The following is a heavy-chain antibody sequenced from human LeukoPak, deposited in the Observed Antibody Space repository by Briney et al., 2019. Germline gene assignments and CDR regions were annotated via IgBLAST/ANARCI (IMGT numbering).Heavy chain of an antibody. CDR1: KFTFSSYA. D-gene: IGHD4-17*01. J-gene: IGHJ3*02. Sequence: GGSLRLSCAASKFTFSSYAMSWVRQAPGKGLEWVSAISESGSTTYYADSVKGRFTISRDNSKNTLFLQKNSLRAEDTAVYYCAREMTTVTYAFDIWGQGTMVTVSS. CDR2: ISESGSTT. V-gene: IGHV3-23*01. CDR3: AREMTTVTYAFDI.